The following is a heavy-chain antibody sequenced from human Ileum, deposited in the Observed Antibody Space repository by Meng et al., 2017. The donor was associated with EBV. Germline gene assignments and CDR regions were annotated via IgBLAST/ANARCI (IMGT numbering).Heavy chain of an antibody. J-gene: IGHJ4*02. CDR2: IYHSGRT. V-gene: IGHV4-4*02. CDR3: ARDHTGGEDHQRV. D-gene: IGHD1-14*01. Sequence: QGLLQESGPGLVKPSGTLSLTCAVSGGSISSSNWWSWGRQPPGKGLEWIGRIYHSGRTIYNPSLKSRVIMSVDNSKNHFSLKLNSIAAADTAVYYCARDHTGGEDHQRVWGQGTLVTVSS. CDR1: GGSISSSNW.